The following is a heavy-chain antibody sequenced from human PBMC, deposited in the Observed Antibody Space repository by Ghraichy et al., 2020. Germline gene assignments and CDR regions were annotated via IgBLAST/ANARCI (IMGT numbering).Heavy chain of an antibody. V-gene: IGHV2-70*01. J-gene: IGHJ6*02. CDR2: IDWDDDK. CDR1: GFSLSTSGMC. Sequence: SGPTLVKPTQTLTLTCTFSGFSLSTSGMCVSWIRQPPGKALEWLALIDWDDDKYYSTSLKTRLTISKDTSKNQVVLTMTNMDPVDTATYYCARIMNRRYNYYGMDVWGQGTTVTVSS. D-gene: IGHD2/OR15-2a*01. CDR3: ARIMNRRYNYYGMDV.